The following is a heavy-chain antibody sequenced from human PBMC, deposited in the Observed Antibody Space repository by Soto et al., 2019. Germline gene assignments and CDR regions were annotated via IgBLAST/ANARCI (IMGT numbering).Heavy chain of an antibody. D-gene: IGHD3-16*01. CDR1: GFTFSSYG. V-gene: IGHV3-30*18. Sequence: QVQLVESGGGVVQPGRSLRLSCAASGFTFSSYGMHWVRQAPGKGLEWVAVISYDGSNKYYADSVKGRFTISRDNSKNTLYLQMNSLRAEDTAVYYCAKDLGYFDYWGQGNLVTVSS. CDR3: AKDLGYFDY. CDR2: ISYDGSNK. J-gene: IGHJ4*02.